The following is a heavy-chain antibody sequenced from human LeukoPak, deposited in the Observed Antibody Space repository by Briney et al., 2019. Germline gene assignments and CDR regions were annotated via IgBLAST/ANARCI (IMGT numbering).Heavy chain of an antibody. CDR2: ISGSGGRT. CDR1: GFTFSSYA. CDR3: AKDRLEYYYDSSGYYWFDP. V-gene: IGHV3-23*01. J-gene: IGHJ5*02. D-gene: IGHD3-22*01. Sequence: GGPLRLSCAASGFTFSSYAMSWVRQAPGKGLEWVSAISGSGGRTYYADSVKGRFTISRDNSKNTLYLQMNSLRAEDTAVYYCAKDRLEYYYDSSGYYWFDPWGQGTLVTVSS.